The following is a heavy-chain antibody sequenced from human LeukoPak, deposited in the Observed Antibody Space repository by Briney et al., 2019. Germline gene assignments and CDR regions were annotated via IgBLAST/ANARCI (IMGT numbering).Heavy chain of an antibody. D-gene: IGHD3-3*01. Sequence: SVKVSCKASGGTFSSYAISWVRQAPGQGLEWMGGIIPIFGTANYAQKFQGRVTITTDESTSTAYMELSSLRSEDTAVYYCARFGPTPSWSGYFDYWGQGTLVTVSS. CDR1: GGTFSSYA. CDR3: ARFGPTPSWSGYFDY. J-gene: IGHJ4*02. CDR2: IIPIFGTA. V-gene: IGHV1-69*05.